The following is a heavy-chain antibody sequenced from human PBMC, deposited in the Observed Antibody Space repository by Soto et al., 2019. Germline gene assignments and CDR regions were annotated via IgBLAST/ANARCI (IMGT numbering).Heavy chain of an antibody. CDR2: IGSTSSTI. V-gene: IGHV3-48*02. CDR1: GFTFNTYS. CDR3: ARDILY. Sequence: EVQLVESGGGLVQPGGSLRLSCAASGFTFNTYSMNWVRQAPGKGLEWVSYIGSTSSTIYYADSVKGRFTISRDNGKNSLYLQMNSLRDEDTAVYYCARDILYWGQRTLVTVSS. J-gene: IGHJ4*02.